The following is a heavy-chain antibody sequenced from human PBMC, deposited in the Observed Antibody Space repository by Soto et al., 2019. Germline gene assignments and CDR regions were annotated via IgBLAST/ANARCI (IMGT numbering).Heavy chain of an antibody. D-gene: IGHD2-8*01. J-gene: IGHJ6*03. Sequence: SDTTSLTCTVSGGSISSSGFYGGWNSQPPGKGLEWIGSIYYSGSTYYNPSLKSRVTISVDTSKNQFSLKLSSVTAADTAVYNSASSPPNYYYYCIEIWGKGTTVTV. CDR2: IYYSGST. CDR3: ASSPPNYYYYCIEI. V-gene: IGHV4-39*01. CDR1: GGSISSSGFY.